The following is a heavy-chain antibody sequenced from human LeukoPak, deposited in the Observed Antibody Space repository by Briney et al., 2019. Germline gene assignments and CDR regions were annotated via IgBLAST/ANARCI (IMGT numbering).Heavy chain of an antibody. V-gene: IGHV4-59*08. CDR3: ARHRTMTSGYDF. J-gene: IGHJ4*02. CDR2: THYSGST. Sequence: KPSETLSLTCTVSGGSISPYYWSWIRQPPGKGLEWIGYTHYSGSTNYNPSLKSRVTISIDTSKNRISLKLSSVAAADTAVYYCARHRTMTSGYDFWGRGTLVAVSP. CDR1: GGSISPYY. D-gene: IGHD5-12*01.